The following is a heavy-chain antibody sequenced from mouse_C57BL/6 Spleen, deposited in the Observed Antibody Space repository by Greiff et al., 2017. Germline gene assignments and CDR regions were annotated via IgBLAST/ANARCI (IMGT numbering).Heavy chain of an antibody. J-gene: IGHJ2*01. V-gene: IGHV5-6*02. CDR1: GFTFSSYG. D-gene: IGHD2-5*01. CDR3: ARQGYSKDFDY. Sequence: EVKLVESGGDLVKPGGSLKLSCAASGFTFSSYGMSWVRQTPDKRLEWVATISSGGSYTYYPDSVKGRFTISRDNAKNPLYLQMSSLKSEDTAMYYCARQGYSKDFDYWGQGTTLTVSS. CDR2: ISSGGSYT.